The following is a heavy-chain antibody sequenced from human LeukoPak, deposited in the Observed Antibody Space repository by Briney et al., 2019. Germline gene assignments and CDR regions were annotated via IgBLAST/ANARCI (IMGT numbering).Heavy chain of an antibody. CDR2: INPNSGGT. CDR1: GYTFTGYY. CDR3: AKDTSPPDRFDP. J-gene: IGHJ5*02. V-gene: IGHV1-2*02. Sequence: GASVKVSCKASGYTFTGYYMHWVRQAPGQGLEWMGWINPNSGGTKYAQKFQGRVTMTRDTSISTAYMELSRLRSDDTAVYYCAKDTSPPDRFDPWGQGTLVTVSS. D-gene: IGHD2-2*01.